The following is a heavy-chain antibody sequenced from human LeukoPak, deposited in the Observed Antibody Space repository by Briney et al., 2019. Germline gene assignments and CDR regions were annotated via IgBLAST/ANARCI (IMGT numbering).Heavy chain of an antibody. V-gene: IGHV4-61*01. CDR1: GGSVSSGSYY. CDR3: ARVVTTNWFDP. J-gene: IGHJ5*02. Sequence: ASETLSLTCTVSGGSVSSGSYYWSWIRQPPGKGLEWIGYIYYSGSTNYNPSLKSRVTISVDTSKNQFSLKLSSVTAADTAVYYCARVVTTNWFDPWGQGTLVTVSS. D-gene: IGHD5-18*01. CDR2: IYYSGST.